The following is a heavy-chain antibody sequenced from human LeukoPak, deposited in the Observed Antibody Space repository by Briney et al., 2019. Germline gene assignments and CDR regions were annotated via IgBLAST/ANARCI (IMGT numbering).Heavy chain of an antibody. CDR1: GYTFTNFG. D-gene: IGHD3-22*01. V-gene: IGHV1-18*01. Sequence: GASVKVSSKASGYTFTNFGVGWVRQAPGQRLEWMGWISAYNGDTNYAQNFQGRVTLTIDTSTNTAYMELRSLRSDDTAVYYCARSGDSKWFDPWGQGTLVTVSS. CDR3: ARSGDSKWFDP. CDR2: ISAYNGDT. J-gene: IGHJ5*02.